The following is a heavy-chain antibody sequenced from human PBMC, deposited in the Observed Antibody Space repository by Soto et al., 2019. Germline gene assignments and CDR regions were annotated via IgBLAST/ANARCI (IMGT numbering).Heavy chain of an antibody. D-gene: IGHD2-21*01. CDR3: AASGGACGGFNHYGMDV. J-gene: IGHJ6*02. Sequence: SETLSLTCIVSGVSISSGDDYWSWIRQPPGKGLEWIGYIYYSGTTYYNPSLKSRVTISVDTSKNQFSLKLSSVTAADTAVYYCAASGGACGGFNHYGMDVWGQGTTVTVAS. V-gene: IGHV4-30-4*01. CDR2: IYYSGTT. CDR1: GVSISSGDDY.